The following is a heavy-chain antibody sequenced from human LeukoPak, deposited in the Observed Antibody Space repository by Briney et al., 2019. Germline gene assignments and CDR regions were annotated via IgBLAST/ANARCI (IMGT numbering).Heavy chain of an antibody. J-gene: IGHJ4*02. V-gene: IGHV4-39*07. CDR1: GGSISSSSYY. CDR3: ARVRGLNYFDY. D-gene: IGHD1-26*01. Sequence: SETLSLTCTVSGGSISSSSYYWGWLRQPPGKGLEWIGSIYYSGSTYYHPSLKRRVTISVDTSKNQFSLKLSSVTAADTAVYYCARVRGLNYFDYWGQGTLVTVSS. CDR2: IYYSGST.